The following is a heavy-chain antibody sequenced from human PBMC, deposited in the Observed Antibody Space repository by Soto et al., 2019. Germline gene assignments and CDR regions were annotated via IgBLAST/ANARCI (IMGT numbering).Heavy chain of an antibody. CDR3: AKLGYCSGGTCYLDYYNGLDV. D-gene: IGHD2-15*01. V-gene: IGHV3-23*01. CDR2: IGASGDNT. CDR1: GFTFNRFA. J-gene: IGHJ6*02. Sequence: EVQLLESGGGLVQPGGSLRLSCAASGFTFNRFAMTWVRQAPGKGLEWVSTIGASGDNTFYADSVKGRFTISRDNSGDTVFLQMNRLSVEHTALYYCAKLGYCSGGTCYLDYYNGLDVWGQVTTVTVSS.